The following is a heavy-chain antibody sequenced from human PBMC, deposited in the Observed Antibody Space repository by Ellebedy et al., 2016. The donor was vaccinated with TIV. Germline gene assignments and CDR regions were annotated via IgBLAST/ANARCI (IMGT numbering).Heavy chain of an antibody. CDR1: GFTFSSYN. CDR2: TSGSTAYI. J-gene: IGHJ4*02. D-gene: IGHD1-26*01. V-gene: IGHV3-21*01. CDR3: ARGRGATPPYYFDS. Sequence: PGGSLRLSCAASGFTFSSYNMNWVRQAPGKGLEWVSSTSGSTAYIFYADSVMGRFTISRDNAKNSLYLQMNSLRAEDTAVYYCARGRGATPPYYFDSWGQGTLVTVSS.